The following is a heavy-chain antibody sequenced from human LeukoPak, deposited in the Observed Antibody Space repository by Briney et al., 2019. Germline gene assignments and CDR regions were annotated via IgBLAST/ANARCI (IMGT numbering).Heavy chain of an antibody. CDR2: IYNGGTK. CDR3: AKEECSSTSCSHAFDY. Sequence: PGGSLRLSCAASGVTVSDNYMSWVRQAPGKGLEWVSVIYNGGTKYYADFVKGRFTISRDKSKNTLYLQMNSLRADDTAVYYCAKEECSSTSCSHAFDYWGQGTLVTVSS. J-gene: IGHJ4*02. V-gene: IGHV3-66*01. CDR1: GVTVSDNY. D-gene: IGHD2-2*01.